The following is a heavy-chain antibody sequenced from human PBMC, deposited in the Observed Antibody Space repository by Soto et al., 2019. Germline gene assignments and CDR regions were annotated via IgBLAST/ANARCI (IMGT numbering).Heavy chain of an antibody. J-gene: IGHJ4*02. Sequence: GGSLRLSCAAPTFIFSTYWITWVRQAPGKGLEWVATISATGGRTYYADSVKGRFTISRDNSKNTLYLQMNGLRVEDTAVYYCAKDRLAGNFDYWGQGTQVTVSS. V-gene: IGHV3-23*01. CDR1: TFIFSTYW. CDR3: AKDRLAGNFDY. CDR2: ISATGGRT.